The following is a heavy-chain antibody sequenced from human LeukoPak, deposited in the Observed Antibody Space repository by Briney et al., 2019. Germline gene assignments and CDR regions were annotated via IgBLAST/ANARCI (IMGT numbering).Heavy chain of an antibody. CDR2: ISYDGNDK. V-gene: IGHV3-30*18. CDR1: GFTFSNYG. D-gene: IGHD6-6*01. CDR3: AKDRLGGSSAGYMDV. J-gene: IGHJ6*03. Sequence: PERSLRLSCVASGFTFSNYGMHWVRQVPGKGLEWVAVISYDGNDKHYVKSVKGRFTISRDNSKNTLYLQMNSLRAEDTAVYYCAKDRLGGSSAGYMDVWGKGTTVTVSS.